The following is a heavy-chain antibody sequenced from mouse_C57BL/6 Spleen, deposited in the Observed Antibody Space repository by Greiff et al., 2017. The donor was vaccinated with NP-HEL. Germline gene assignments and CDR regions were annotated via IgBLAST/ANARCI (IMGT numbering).Heavy chain of an antibody. CDR3: ARAYGNYLAWFAY. CDR1: GYTFTSYW. V-gene: IGHV1-64*01. D-gene: IGHD2-1*01. J-gene: IGHJ3*01. Sequence: VQLQQSGAELVKPGASVKLSCKASGYTFTSYWMHWVKQRPGQGLEWIGMIHPNSGSTNYNEKFKSKATLTVDKSSSTAYMQLSSLTSEDSAVYYCARAYGNYLAWFAYWGQGTLVTVSA. CDR2: IHPNSGST.